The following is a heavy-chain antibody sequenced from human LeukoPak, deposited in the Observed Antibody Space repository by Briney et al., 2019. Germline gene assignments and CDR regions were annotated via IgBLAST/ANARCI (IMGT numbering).Heavy chain of an antibody. CDR2: ISYDGSNK. Sequence: PGGTLRLSCAASGFTFSSYGMHWVRQAPGKGLEGVAVISYDGSNKYYADSVKGRFTISRDNSKNTLYLQMNSLRAEDTAVYYCAKDADTAMLSYFDYWGQGTLVTVSS. V-gene: IGHV3-30*18. CDR3: AKDADTAMLSYFDY. D-gene: IGHD5-18*01. CDR1: GFTFSSYG. J-gene: IGHJ4*02.